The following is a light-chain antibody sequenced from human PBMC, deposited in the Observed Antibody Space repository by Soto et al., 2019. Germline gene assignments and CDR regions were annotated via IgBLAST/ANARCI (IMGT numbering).Light chain of an antibody. J-gene: IGKJ4*01. CDR2: LGS. CDR3: MQALQTPV. CDR1: QSILHSNGYNY. V-gene: IGKV2-28*01. Sequence: DIVITQSPLSVPVTPLYPASISCRACQSILHSNGYNYLDWYLQKPGQSPQLLIYLGSNRASGVPDRFSGSGSGTDFTLKISRVEAEDVGVYYCMQALQTPVFGGGTKVDIK.